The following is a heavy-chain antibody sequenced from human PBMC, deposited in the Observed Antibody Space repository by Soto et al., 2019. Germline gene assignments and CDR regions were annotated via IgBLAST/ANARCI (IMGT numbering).Heavy chain of an antibody. V-gene: IGHV1-69*06. D-gene: IGHD6-13*01. CDR2: IIPIFVTA. CDR1: GGTFSSYA. J-gene: IGHJ6*02. Sequence: ASVKVSCKASGGTFSSYASSWERQAPGQGLEWMGGIIPIFVTANHAQKFQGRVTLTADKSTRTAYMELSSLRSEDTAVYYCARSSWGIAAAGTYYYYGMDVWGQGTTVPVSS. CDR3: ARSSWGIAAAGTYYYYGMDV.